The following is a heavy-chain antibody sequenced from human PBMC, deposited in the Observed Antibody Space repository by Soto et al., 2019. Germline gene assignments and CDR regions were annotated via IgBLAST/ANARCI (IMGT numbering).Heavy chain of an antibody. CDR3: ASGTWGGRQQLVRDAFDF. D-gene: IGHD3-10*01. J-gene: IGHJ3*01. CDR2: VAPIFDFP. CDR1: GDTFDSYS. Sequence: QVQLVQSGAEVKKTGSSVRVSCKASGDTFDSYSISWVRQAPGQGPEWVGKVAPIFDFPRYAPKFQGRVTIIADKTTSTAYLDHSGLTSEDTAVYYRASGTWGGRQQLVRDAFDFCGQGTKGTVSS. V-gene: IGHV1-69*02.